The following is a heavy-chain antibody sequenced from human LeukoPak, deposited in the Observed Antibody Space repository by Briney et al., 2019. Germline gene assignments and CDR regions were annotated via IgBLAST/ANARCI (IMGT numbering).Heavy chain of an antibody. D-gene: IGHD3-22*01. J-gene: IGHJ4*02. Sequence: GGSLRLSCVVSGFSFSTYSLNWIRQAPGKGLEWVSYISSSGIIIYYADSVKGRFTISRDNAKNSLYLQMNGLRAEDTAVYYCARDPRYSYQYQHDSTGFSLDYWGQGTLVTVSS. V-gene: IGHV3-48*04. CDR2: ISSSGIII. CDR1: GFSFSTYS. CDR3: ARDPRYSYQYQHDSTGFSLDY.